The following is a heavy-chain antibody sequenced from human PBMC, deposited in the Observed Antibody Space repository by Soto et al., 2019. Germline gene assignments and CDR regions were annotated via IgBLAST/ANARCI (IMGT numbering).Heavy chain of an antibody. CDR3: VTYQRRPAGFES. V-gene: IGHV3-23*01. CDR2: ISENPIYK. Sequence: EVQLLESGGGLVQPGGSLRLSCVASGFAFSDSAMRWVRQSAGRGPEWVSTISENPIYKYHADSVSGRFSISRDNSKNAVFLQMNNLRAEDTATYYCVTYQRRPAGFESWGQGTLVTVSS. J-gene: IGHJ4*02. D-gene: IGHD1-1*01. CDR1: GFAFSDSA.